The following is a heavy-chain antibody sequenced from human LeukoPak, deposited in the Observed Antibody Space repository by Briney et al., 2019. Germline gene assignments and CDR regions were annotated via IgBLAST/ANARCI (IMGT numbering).Heavy chain of an antibody. CDR1: GFTVSSNY. CDR2: IYSGGST. V-gene: IGHV3-66*01. CDR3: ARDLMVQGVAEPHDAFDI. Sequence: GGSLRLSCAASGFTVSSNYMSWVRQAPGKGLEWVSVIYSGGSTYYADSVKGRFTISRDNSKNTLYLQMNSLRAEDTAVYYCARDLMVQGVAEPHDAFDIWGQGTMVTVSS. J-gene: IGHJ3*02. D-gene: IGHD3-10*01.